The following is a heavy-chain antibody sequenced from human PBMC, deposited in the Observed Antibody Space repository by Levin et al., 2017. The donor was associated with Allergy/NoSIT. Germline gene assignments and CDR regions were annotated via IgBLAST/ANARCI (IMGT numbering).Heavy chain of an antibody. Sequence: GESLKISCAASGFNFRTYGMSWVRQAPGKGLEWLSHITSGSSTIYYADSVKGRFTISRDNAKNSLDLQMNSLRDEDTAVYYCARALGRNFDYWGQGTLVTVSS. CDR2: ITSGSSTI. J-gene: IGHJ4*02. V-gene: IGHV3-48*02. D-gene: IGHD7-27*01. CDR3: ARALGRNFDY. CDR1: GFNFRTYG.